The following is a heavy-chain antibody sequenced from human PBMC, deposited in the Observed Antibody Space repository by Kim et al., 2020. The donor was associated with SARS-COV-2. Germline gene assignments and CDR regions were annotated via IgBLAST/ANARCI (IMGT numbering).Heavy chain of an antibody. V-gene: IGHV3-53*04. J-gene: IGHJ2*01. CDR3: AKTGCLRGYLDL. Sequence: GGSLRLSCAASGFTVSSNYMSWVRQAPGKGLEWVSVIYSGGSTYYADSVEGRCTISRHNSKNTLSLQMNSRRAEDKAVYYCAKTGCLRGYLDLWGRGTLVTVSS. D-gene: IGHD5-12*01. CDR1: GFTVSSNY. CDR2: IYSGGST.